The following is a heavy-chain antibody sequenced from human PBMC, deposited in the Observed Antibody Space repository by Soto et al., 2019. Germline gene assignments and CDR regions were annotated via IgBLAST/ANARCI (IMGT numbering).Heavy chain of an antibody. V-gene: IGHV1-3*01. J-gene: IGHJ4*02. CDR2: INAFNGNT. D-gene: IGHD3-16*01. CDR3: ARDRWERFAEVRDFDX. Sequence: ASVKVSCKASGYTFTSYAMHWVRQAPGQRLEWMGWINAFNGNTKYSHKFQGRVTITRDTSASTAYMELSSLRSEDTAVYYCARDRWERFAEVRDFDXWGQVTRVTVSX. CDR1: GYTFTSYA.